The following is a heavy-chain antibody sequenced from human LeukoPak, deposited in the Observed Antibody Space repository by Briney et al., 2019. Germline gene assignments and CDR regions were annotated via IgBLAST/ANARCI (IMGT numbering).Heavy chain of an antibody. D-gene: IGHD3-16*01. CDR2: IKKDGSEK. CDR1: GFTLRSYW. J-gene: IGHJ1*01. Sequence: GGSLRLSCAASGFTLRSYWMNWVRQARGKGLEWAANIKKDGSEKYYVDSVKGRFTISRDNAKNSLYLQMNSLRAEDTAVYYCARSLGGHWGQGTLVTVSS. CDR3: ARSLGGH. V-gene: IGHV3-7*01.